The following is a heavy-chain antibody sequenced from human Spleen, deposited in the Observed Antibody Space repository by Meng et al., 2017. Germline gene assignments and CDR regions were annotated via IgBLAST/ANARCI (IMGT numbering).Heavy chain of an antibody. Sequence: EVQLVESGGGPVKPGGSLRLSCAASGFTFSRYGMNWLRQAPGKGLEWVSSIGSGFSYIHYADSVKGRFTMSRDNAKNSLFLEMNSLRVEDTAVYYCARDCDTSGHYGWFDPWGQGTLVTVSS. J-gene: IGHJ5*02. V-gene: IGHV3-21*06. CDR2: IGSGFSYI. D-gene: IGHD3-22*01. CDR3: ARDCDTSGHYGWFDP. CDR1: GFTFSRYG.